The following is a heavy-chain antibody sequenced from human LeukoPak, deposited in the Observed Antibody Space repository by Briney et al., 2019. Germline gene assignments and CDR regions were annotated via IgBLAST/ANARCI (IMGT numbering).Heavy chain of an antibody. CDR2: IWYDGSNK. Sequence: PERSLRLSCAASGFTFSSYGMHWVRQAPGKGLEWVAVIWYDGSNKYYADSVKGRFTISRDNSKNTLSLQMNSLRAEDTAVYYCARFLYSSGLDYWGQGTLVAVSS. CDR3: ARFLYSSGLDY. V-gene: IGHV3-33*01. D-gene: IGHD6-19*01. CDR1: GFTFSSYG. J-gene: IGHJ4*02.